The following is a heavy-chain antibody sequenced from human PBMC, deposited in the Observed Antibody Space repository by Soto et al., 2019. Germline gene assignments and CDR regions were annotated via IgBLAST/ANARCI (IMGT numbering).Heavy chain of an antibody. CDR3: AMTSIAVAGQGAFDL. V-gene: IGHV3-23*01. CDR2: ISGSGGST. D-gene: IGHD6-19*01. J-gene: IGHJ3*01. CDR1: GFTFSSYA. Sequence: GGSLRLSCAASGFTFSSYAMSWVRQAPGKGLEWVSAISGSGGSTYYADSVKGRFTISRDDSKNTLYLQMNSLRAEDTAVYYCAMTSIAVAGQGAFDLWGQGTMVTVSS.